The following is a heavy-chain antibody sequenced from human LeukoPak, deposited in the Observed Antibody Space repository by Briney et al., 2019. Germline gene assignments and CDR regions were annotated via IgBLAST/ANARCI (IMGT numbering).Heavy chain of an antibody. V-gene: IGHV1-8*03. Sequence: ASVKVSCKASGYTFTSYDINWVRQATGQGLEWMGWMNPNSGNTGYAQKFQGRVTITRNTSISTAYMELSSLRSEDTAVYYCARSDYDILTGYYYFDYWGRGTLVTVSS. CDR1: GYTFTSYD. J-gene: IGHJ4*02. CDR3: ARSDYDILTGYYYFDY. D-gene: IGHD3-9*01. CDR2: MNPNSGNT.